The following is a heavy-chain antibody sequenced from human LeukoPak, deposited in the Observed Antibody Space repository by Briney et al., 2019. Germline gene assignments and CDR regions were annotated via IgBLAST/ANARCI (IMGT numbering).Heavy chain of an antibody. CDR1: GYSISSGYY. V-gene: IGHV4-38-2*02. J-gene: IGHJ4*02. D-gene: IGHD6-19*01. CDR3: ARDPNSSGWYEEDDY. Sequence: SETLSLTCTVSGYSISSGYYWGWIRQPPGKGLEWIGSIYHSGSTYYNPSLKSRVTISVDKSKNQFSLKLSSVTAADTAVYYCARDPNSSGWYEEDDYWGQGTLVTVSS. CDR2: IYHSGST.